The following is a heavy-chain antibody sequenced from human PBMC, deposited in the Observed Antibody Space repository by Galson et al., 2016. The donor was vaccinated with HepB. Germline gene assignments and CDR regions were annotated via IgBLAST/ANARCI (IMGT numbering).Heavy chain of an antibody. D-gene: IGHD1-26*01. CDR1: GFTFRNFA. V-gene: IGHV3-23*01. CDR2: INNAGHT. CDR3: ASPNVGPGSYPPFDN. J-gene: IGHJ4*02. Sequence: SLRLSCAASGFTFRNFAMNWVRQAPGKGLEWVSGINNAGHTFYAESAKGRFTNSRDNSKNTVFLQMSSLRVEDTAINYCASPNVGPGSYPPFDNLGQGTRVTVSS.